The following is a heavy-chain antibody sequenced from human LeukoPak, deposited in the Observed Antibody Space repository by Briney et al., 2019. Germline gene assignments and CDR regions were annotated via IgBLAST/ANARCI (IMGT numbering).Heavy chain of an antibody. CDR1: DASISKNY. Sequence: SETLSLTCSVSDASISKNYWTWIRQRPGKGLEWIASMYHTGTSDYNPSLKSRVSVSIDASKKQFSLQLRSVTAADTAVYYCARLHFD. CDR3: ARLHFD. CDR2: MYHTGTS. J-gene: IGHJ4*01. V-gene: IGHV4-59*12.